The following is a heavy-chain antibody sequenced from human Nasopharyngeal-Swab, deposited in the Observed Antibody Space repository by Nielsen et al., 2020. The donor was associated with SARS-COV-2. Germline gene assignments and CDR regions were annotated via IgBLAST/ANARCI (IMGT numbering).Heavy chain of an antibody. J-gene: IGHJ4*02. CDR3: ARGGRYCSSTSCSAFDY. CDR2: IIPILGIA. Sequence: SVKVSCKASGGTFSSYAISWVRQAPGQGLEWMGRIIPILGIANYAQKFQGRVTITADKSTSTAYMELSRLRSDDTAVYYCARGGRYCSSTSCSAFDYWGQGTLVTVSS. D-gene: IGHD2-2*01. CDR1: GGTFSSYA. V-gene: IGHV1-69*04.